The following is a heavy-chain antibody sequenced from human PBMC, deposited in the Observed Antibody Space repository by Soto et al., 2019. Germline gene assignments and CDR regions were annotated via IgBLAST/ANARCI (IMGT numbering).Heavy chain of an antibody. Sequence: GGSLRLSCAASGFTFSSYAMSWVRQAPGKGLEWVSAISGSGGSTYYADSVKGRFTISRDNSKNTLYLQMNSLRAEDTAVYYCAKAAGPGSGYDDDHYYYYYYYMDVWGKGTTVTVSS. D-gene: IGHD5-12*01. CDR2: ISGSGGST. CDR1: GFTFSSYA. V-gene: IGHV3-23*01. J-gene: IGHJ6*03. CDR3: AKAAGPGSGYDDDHYYYYYYYMDV.